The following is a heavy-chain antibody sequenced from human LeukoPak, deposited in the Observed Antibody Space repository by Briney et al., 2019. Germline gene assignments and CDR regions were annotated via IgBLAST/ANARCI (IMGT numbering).Heavy chain of an antibody. CDR1: GGSISSYY. D-gene: IGHD6-13*01. CDR3: ARDSRSSQNYYYYYMDV. J-gene: IGHJ6*03. CDR2: IYTSGST. V-gene: IGHV4-4*07. Sequence: SETLSLTCTVSGGSISSYYWSWIRQPAGKGLEWIGRIYTSGSTNYNPSLKSRVTMSVDTSKNQFSLKLSSVTAADTAVYYCARDSRSSQNYYYYYMDVRGKGTTVTVSS.